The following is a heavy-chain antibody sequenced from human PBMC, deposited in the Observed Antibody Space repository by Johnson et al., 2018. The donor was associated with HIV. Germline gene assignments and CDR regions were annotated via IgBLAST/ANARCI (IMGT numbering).Heavy chain of an antibody. Sequence: EVQLLESGGGVVQPGRSLRLSCAASGFTVSSNYMSWVRQAPGKGLEWVSVIYSGGGTNYADSVKGRFTISRDNSKNTLYLQMNSLRAEDTAVYYCARPSGSGWSSDAFDIWGQGTMVTVSS. CDR2: IYSGGGT. CDR3: ARPSGSGWSSDAFDI. D-gene: IGHD6-19*01. J-gene: IGHJ3*02. CDR1: GFTVSSNY. V-gene: IGHV3-53*01.